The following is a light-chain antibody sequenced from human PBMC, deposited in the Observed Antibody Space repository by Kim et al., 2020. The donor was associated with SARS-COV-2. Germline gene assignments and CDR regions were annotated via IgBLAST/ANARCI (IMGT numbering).Light chain of an antibody. CDR2: LAS. J-gene: IGKJ2*01. CDR3: QHDSRLPYT. CDR1: EAIETW. Sequence: DIQMSQSPSTLSASVGDRVTITCRASEAIETWLAWYQQKPGKVPSLLIYLASTLENGVPSRFSGSGSGTEFTLTINGLQPDDFATYYCQHDSRLPYTFGQGTKLEI. V-gene: IGKV1-5*03.